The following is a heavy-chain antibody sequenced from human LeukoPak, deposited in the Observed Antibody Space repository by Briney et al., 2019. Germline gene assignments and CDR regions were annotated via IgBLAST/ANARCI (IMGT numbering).Heavy chain of an antibody. CDR3: AAIDSSSSTFDY. D-gene: IGHD6-6*01. Sequence: PSETLSLTCTVSGGSISSYYWNWIRQPPGKGLEWIGYIYYSGSTNYNPTLKSRVTISVDTSKNQFSLKLSSVTAADTAVYYCAAIDSSSSTFDYWGQGTLVTVSS. CDR2: IYYSGST. J-gene: IGHJ4*02. CDR1: GGSISSYY. V-gene: IGHV4-59*01.